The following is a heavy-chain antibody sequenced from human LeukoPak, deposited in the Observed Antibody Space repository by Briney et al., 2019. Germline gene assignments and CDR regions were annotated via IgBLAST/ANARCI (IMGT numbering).Heavy chain of an antibody. D-gene: IGHD3-10*01. CDR3: TRGSYYYGSGSYLHYYYMDV. J-gene: IGHJ6*03. Sequence: PGGSLRLSCTASGFIFTNAWMTWVRQAPGKGLEWVGRIKSKTDGGTTDYAAPVKGRFTISRDDSKSIAYLQMNSLKTEDTAVYYCTRGSYYYGSGSYLHYYYMDVWGKGTTVTVSS. CDR2: IKSKTDGGTT. CDR1: GFIFTNAW. V-gene: IGHV3-15*01.